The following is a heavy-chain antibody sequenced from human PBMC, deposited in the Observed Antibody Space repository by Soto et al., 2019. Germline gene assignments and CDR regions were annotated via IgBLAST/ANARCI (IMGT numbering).Heavy chain of an antibody. J-gene: IGHJ4*02. Sequence: GASVKVSCKASGFTFTSSAVQWVRQARGQRLEWIGWIVVGSGNTNYAQKFQERVTITRDMSTSTAYMELSSLRSEDTAVYYCAKRLHTSSWYDAFDYWGQGTLVTAPQ. D-gene: IGHD6-13*01. CDR1: GFTFTSSA. CDR3: AKRLHTSSWYDAFDY. CDR2: IVVGSGNT. V-gene: IGHV1-58*01.